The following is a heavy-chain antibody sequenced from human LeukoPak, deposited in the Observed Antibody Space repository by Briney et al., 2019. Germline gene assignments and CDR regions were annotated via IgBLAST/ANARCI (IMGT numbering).Heavy chain of an antibody. V-gene: IGHV3-21*01. CDR2: ISSSSSCI. J-gene: IGHJ4*02. CDR1: GFTFSSYS. CDR3: ARDRYYDFWSGSPFDY. D-gene: IGHD3-3*01. Sequence: GGSLRLSCAASGFTFSSYSRNWVRQAPGKGLEWVSSISSSSSCIYYADSVKGRFTISRDNAKNSLYLQMNSLRAEDTAVYYCARDRYYDFWSGSPFDYWGQGTLVTVSS.